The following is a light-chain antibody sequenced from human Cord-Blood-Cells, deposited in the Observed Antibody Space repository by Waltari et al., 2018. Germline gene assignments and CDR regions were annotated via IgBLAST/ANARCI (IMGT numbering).Light chain of an antibody. CDR3: QQYYSTPRT. V-gene: IGKV4-1*01. Sequence: DLVMTQSQDSLAVSLGERATINCKSSQSVLYSSNNKNYLAWYQQKPGQPPKLLIYWASTRESGVPDRFSGSGSGTDFTLTISSLQAEDVAVYYCQQYYSTPRTFGPGTKVDIK. J-gene: IGKJ3*01. CDR1: QSVLYSSNNKNY. CDR2: WAS.